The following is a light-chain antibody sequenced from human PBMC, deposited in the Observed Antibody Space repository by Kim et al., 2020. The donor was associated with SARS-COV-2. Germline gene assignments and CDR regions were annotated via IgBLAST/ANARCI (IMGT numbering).Light chain of an antibody. J-gene: IGKJ4*01. CDR2: GAS. CDR3: QQYHYSAPLT. Sequence: PGERAALSSRASQSVSRSYLAWYQQKPGQAPRLLIYGASTTATGIPDRFSGSGSGTDFTLTITRLEPEDFAVYYCQQYHYSAPLTFGGGTKVDIK. V-gene: IGKV3-20*01. CDR1: QSVSRSY.